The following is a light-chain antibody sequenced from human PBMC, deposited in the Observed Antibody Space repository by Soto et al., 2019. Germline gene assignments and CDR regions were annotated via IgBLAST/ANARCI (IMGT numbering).Light chain of an antibody. CDR2: EST. Sequence: IVMTQSPATVPSSPGERVTLSCRAIQSVNSDFAWSQQTPGQAPRPSIYESTTRAAGVPARFSGSGSGTEVTLTISRLEPEDFEVYYCQQYGGSPITFGLGTRLEIK. V-gene: IGKV3-15*01. J-gene: IGKJ5*01. CDR3: QQYGGSPIT. CDR1: QSVNSD.